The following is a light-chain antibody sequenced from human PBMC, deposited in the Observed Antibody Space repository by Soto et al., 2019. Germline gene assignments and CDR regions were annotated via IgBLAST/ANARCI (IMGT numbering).Light chain of an antibody. Sequence: DIQMTQSPSSLSASVGDRVTITCRASQSISNYLNWYQQKPGKAPKLLIYAASSLQSGVPSRFSGIGSETDFTLTINSLQPEGFASYYCQQSYKTPLTFGGGTKVEI. CDR3: QQSYKTPLT. CDR2: AAS. V-gene: IGKV1-39*01. J-gene: IGKJ4*01. CDR1: QSISNY.